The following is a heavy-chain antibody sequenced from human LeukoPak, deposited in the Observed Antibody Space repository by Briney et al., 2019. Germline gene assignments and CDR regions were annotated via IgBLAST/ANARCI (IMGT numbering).Heavy chain of an antibody. CDR1: GFTFSSYG. D-gene: IGHD6-6*01. V-gene: IGHV3-30*03. CDR3: ARLHSSSSFLQPLLY. J-gene: IGHJ4*01. Sequence: GGSLRLSCVASGFTFSSYGMHWVRQAPGKGLEWVAVISYDGSNKYYADSVKGRFTISRDSSKNTLYLQMNSLRAEDTAVYYCARLHSSSSFLQPLLYWGQGSLVTVSS. CDR2: ISYDGSNK.